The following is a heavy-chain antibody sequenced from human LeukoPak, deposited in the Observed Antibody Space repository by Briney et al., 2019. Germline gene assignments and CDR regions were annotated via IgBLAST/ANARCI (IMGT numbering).Heavy chain of an antibody. CDR1: GFTFSSYS. CDR3: AKGGVGGDIVVVVAATTDTSFDY. V-gene: IGHV3-21*04. D-gene: IGHD2-15*01. J-gene: IGHJ4*02. CDR2: ISSSSSYI. Sequence: GGSLRLSCAASGFTFSSYSMNWVRQAPGKGLEWVSSISSSSSYIYYADSVKGRFTISRDNAKNSLYLQMNSLRAEDTAVYYCAKGGVGGDIVVVVAATTDTSFDYWGQGTLVTVSS.